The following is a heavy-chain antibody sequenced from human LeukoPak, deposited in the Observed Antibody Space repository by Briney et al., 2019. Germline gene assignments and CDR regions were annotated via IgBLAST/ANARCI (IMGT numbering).Heavy chain of an antibody. CDR1: GYTFTGYY. V-gene: IGHV1-2*02. J-gene: IGHJ4*02. CDR2: INPNSGGT. D-gene: IGHD1-26*01. Sequence: ASVKVSCKASGYTFTGYYMHWVRQAPGQGLEWMGWINPNSGGTNYAQKSQGRVTMTRDTSISTAYMELSRLRSDDTTVYYCARAQVGADPDYWGQGTLVTVSS. CDR3: ARAQVGADPDY.